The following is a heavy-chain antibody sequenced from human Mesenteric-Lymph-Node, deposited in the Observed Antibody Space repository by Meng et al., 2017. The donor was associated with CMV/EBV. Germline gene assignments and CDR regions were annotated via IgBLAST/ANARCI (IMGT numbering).Heavy chain of an antibody. Sequence: GESLKISCAASGFTFSSYSMNWVRQAPGKGLEWVSSISSSSSYIYYADSVKGRFTISRDNAKNSLYLQMNSLRAEDTTVYYCARWKQLVPVKTIYDYYGMDVWGQGTTVTVSS. CDR2: ISSSSSYI. CDR3: ARWKQLVPVKTIYDYYGMDV. V-gene: IGHV3-21*01. J-gene: IGHJ6*02. CDR1: GFTFSSYS. D-gene: IGHD6-13*01.